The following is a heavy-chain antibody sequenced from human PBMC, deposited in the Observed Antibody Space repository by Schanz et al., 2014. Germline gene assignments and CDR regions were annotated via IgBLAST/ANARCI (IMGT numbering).Heavy chain of an antibody. J-gene: IGHJ3*01. D-gene: IGHD2-15*01. CDR3: CRERVHSCEWWV. Sequence: EVRRPGASVKLSCKTSGYSLTNYYIHWVRQAPGQGCEWMGLINPRGGSTRFAQMFQGRVTMMRECFTSTVYMYRGRLRSHVSAIHFCCRERVHSCEWWVRGQ. V-gene: IGHV1-46*03. CDR1: GYSLTNYY. CDR2: INPRGGST.